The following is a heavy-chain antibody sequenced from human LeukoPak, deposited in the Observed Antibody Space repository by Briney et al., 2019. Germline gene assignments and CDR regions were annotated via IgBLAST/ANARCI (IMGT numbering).Heavy chain of an antibody. CDR1: GYTFTSYD. CDR2: MNPNSGNT. CDR3: ARGRDSTTPLDH. D-gene: IGHD4-11*01. V-gene: IGHV1-8*03. Sequence: ASVKVSCKASGYTFTSYDINWVRQATGQGLEWMGWMNPNSGNTDYAQKFQGRVTITRNTSISTAYMELSSLRSEDTPVYYCARGRDSTTPLDHWGQGTLVTVSS. J-gene: IGHJ4*02.